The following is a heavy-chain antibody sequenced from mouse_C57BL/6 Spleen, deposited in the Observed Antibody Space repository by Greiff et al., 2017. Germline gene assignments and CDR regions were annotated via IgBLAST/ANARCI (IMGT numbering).Heavy chain of an antibody. CDR1: GYTFTSYW. J-gene: IGHJ1*03. CDR2: IHPNSGST. D-gene: IGHD2-1*01. Sequence: VQLQQPGAELVKPGASVKLSCKASGYTFTSYWMHWVKQRPGQGLEWIGLIHPNSGSTNYNEKFKSKATLTVDTSSSTAYMQLSSLTSEDSAVYYCAREDVTTRYFDVWGTGTTVTVSS. CDR3: AREDVTTRYFDV. V-gene: IGHV1-64*01.